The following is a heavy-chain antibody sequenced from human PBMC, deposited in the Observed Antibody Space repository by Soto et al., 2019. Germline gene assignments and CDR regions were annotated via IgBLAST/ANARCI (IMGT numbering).Heavy chain of an antibody. CDR2: INHSGST. CDR1: GGSFSGYY. J-gene: IGHJ4*02. D-gene: IGHD6-6*01. CDR3: ARGPETPRYSSSSFGVDY. V-gene: IGHV4-34*01. Sequence: SETLSLTCAVYGGSFSGYYWSWIRQPPGKGLEWIGEINHSGSTNYNPSLKSRVTISVDTSKNQFSLKLSSVTAADTAVYYCARGPETPRYSSSSFGVDYWGQGTLVTVSS.